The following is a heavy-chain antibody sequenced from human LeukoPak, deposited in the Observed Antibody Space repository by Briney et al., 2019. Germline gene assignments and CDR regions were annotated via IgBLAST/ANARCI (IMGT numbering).Heavy chain of an antibody. CDR2: INHSGST. V-gene: IGHV4-34*01. J-gene: IGHJ4*02. D-gene: IGHD4-17*01. CDR1: GGSISSYY. CDR3: ARLRPNDY. Sequence: SETLSLTCTVSGGSISSYYWSWIRQPPGRGLEWIGEINHSGSTNYNPSLKSRVTISVDTSKNQFSLKLSSVTAADTAVYYCARLRPNDYWGQGTLVTVSS.